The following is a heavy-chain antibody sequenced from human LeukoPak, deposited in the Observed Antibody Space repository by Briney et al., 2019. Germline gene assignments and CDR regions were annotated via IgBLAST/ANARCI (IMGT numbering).Heavy chain of an antibody. Sequence: SETLSLTCAVYGGSFSGYYWSWIRQPPGKGLEWIGEINHSGSTNYNPSLKSRVTISVDTSKNRFSLKLSSVTAADTAVYYCARHWTAGYFDWLLSTDAFDIWGQGTMVTVSS. J-gene: IGHJ3*02. D-gene: IGHD3-9*01. V-gene: IGHV4-34*01. CDR1: GGSFSGYY. CDR2: INHSGST. CDR3: ARHWTAGYFDWLLSTDAFDI.